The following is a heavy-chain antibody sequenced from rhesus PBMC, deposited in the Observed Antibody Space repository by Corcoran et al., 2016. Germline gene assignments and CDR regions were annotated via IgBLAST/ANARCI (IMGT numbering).Heavy chain of an antibody. CDR3: ARDARYSGYRYFEC. Sequence: QLQLQESGPGLVKPSETLSLTCAVPGGSISSTYWSWSRQPPGKGLEWIGRISGSGGSTDYNPSLKSRVTISTDTSKNQFSLKLSSVTAADTAVYYCARDARYSGYRYFECWGQGALVTVSS. CDR2: ISGSGGST. D-gene: IGHD5-24*01. V-gene: IGHV4-173*01. J-gene: IGHJ1*01. CDR1: GGSISSTY.